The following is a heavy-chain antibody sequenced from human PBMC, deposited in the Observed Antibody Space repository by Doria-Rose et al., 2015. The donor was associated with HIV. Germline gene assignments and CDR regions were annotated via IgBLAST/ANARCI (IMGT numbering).Heavy chain of an antibody. D-gene: IGHD3-16*01. CDR2: IYYTGST. J-gene: IGHJ4*02. CDR3: ARDWV. Sequence: GLLTVSPETLSLTCTVSGGSISSSGHYWDWIRQPPGKGLEWIGNIYYTGSTSYNPSLKSRVTMSMDTSKNQFALNLTSVTAADTAVYYCARDWVWGQGALVTVSS. CDR1: GGSISSSGHY. V-gene: IGHV4-31*03.